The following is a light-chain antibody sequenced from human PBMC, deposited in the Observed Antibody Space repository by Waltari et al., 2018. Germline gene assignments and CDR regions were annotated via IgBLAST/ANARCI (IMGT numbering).Light chain of an antibody. Sequence: IQMTQSPPSLSASVGDTVTITCRASQSLNTYLNWYQQKPGKAPKLLIYDVSSLQSGVPSRFSGSGSGTAFTLTICSLQPEDFATYYCQQSYSTPRTFGHGTKVEI. CDR2: DVS. V-gene: IGKV1-39*01. CDR3: QQSYSTPRT. J-gene: IGKJ1*01. CDR1: QSLNTY.